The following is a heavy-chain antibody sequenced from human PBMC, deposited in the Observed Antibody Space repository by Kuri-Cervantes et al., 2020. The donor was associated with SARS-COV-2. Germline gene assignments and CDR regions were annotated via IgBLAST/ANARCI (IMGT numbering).Heavy chain of an antibody. CDR1: GFTFSSYS. CDR3: AKAISNYPSYYYYGMDV. Sequence: GGSLRLSCAASGFTFSSYSMNWVRQAPGKGLEWVSSISSSSSYIYYADSVKGRFTISRDNAKNSLYLQMNSLRAEDTAVYYCAKAISNYPSYYYYGMDVWGQGTTVTVSS. D-gene: IGHD4-11*01. V-gene: IGHV3-21*01. CDR2: ISSSSSYI. J-gene: IGHJ6*02.